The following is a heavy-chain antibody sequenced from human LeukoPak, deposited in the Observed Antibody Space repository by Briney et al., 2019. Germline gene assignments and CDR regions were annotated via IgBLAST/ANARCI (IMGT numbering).Heavy chain of an antibody. CDR1: GGTFSSYA. CDR2: IIPIFGTA. J-gene: IGHJ4*02. D-gene: IGHD5-24*01. Sequence: GASVKVSCKASGGTFSSYAIGWVRQAPGQGLEWMGGIIPIFGTANYAQKFQGRVTITADESTSTAYMELSSLRSEDTAVYYCARVAGYNCLDYWGQGTLVTVSS. V-gene: IGHV1-69*01. CDR3: ARVAGYNCLDY.